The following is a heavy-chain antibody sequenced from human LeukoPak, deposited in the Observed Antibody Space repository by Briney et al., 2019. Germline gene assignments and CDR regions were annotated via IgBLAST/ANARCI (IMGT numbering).Heavy chain of an antibody. CDR3: AKGGTDIVVVVAAQDFDY. J-gene: IGHJ4*02. CDR1: GFTFSSYG. D-gene: IGHD2-15*01. V-gene: IGHV3-23*01. Sequence: GGSLRLSCAASGFTFSSYGMSWVRQAPGKGLEWVSAISGSGGSTYYADSVKGRFTISRDNSKNTLYLQMNSLRAEDTAVYYCAKGGTDIVVVVAAQDFDYWGQGTLVTVSS. CDR2: ISGSGGST.